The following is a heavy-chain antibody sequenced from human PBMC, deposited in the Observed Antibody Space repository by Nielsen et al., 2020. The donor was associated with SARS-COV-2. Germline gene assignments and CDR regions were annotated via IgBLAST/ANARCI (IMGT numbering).Heavy chain of an antibody. CDR2: IYPGDSDT. CDR1: GFSFTSYW. Sequence: GESLKISCKGSGFSFTSYWIGRERQMPGKGLEWMWIIYPGDSDTRYSPSFQGQVTISADKSISTAYLQWSSLKASDTGMYYCARLFLSGYYKARGAFDIWGQGTMVTVSS. J-gene: IGHJ3*02. D-gene: IGHD3-9*01. V-gene: IGHV5-51*01. CDR3: ARLFLSGYYKARGAFDI.